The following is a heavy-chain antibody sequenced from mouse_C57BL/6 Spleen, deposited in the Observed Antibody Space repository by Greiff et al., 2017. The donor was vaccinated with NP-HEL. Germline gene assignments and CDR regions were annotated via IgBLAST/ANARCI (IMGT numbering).Heavy chain of an antibody. CDR2: ILPGSGST. D-gene: IGHD1-1*01. J-gene: IGHJ2*01. Sequence: VKLQQSGAELMKPGASVKLSCKATGYTFTGYWIEWVKQRPGHGLEWIGEILPGSGSTNYNEKFKGKATFTADTSSNTAYMQLSSLTTEDSAIYYCGRNYGSSYEGVWYFDYWGQGTTLTVSS. V-gene: IGHV1-9*01. CDR1: GYTFTGYW. CDR3: GRNYGSSYEGVWYFDY.